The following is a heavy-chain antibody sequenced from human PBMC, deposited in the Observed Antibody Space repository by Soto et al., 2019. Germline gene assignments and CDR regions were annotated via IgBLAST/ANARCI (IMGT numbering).Heavy chain of an antibody. J-gene: IGHJ4*01. Sequence: GGSLRLSCAASGFTFSSYSLNWVRQAQGKGLEWVSYITSSGTTVYYADSVRGRFTISRDNAKNSLYLQMNSLRDDDTAVYYCARGSINWAYYYDFWGQGNLVTVSS. CDR3: ARGSINWAYYYDF. CDR2: ITSSGTTV. D-gene: IGHD6-13*01. V-gene: IGHV3-48*02. CDR1: GFTFSSYS.